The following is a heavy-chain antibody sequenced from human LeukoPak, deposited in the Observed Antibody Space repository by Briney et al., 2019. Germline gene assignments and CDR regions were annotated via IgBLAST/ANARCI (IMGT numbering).Heavy chain of an antibody. D-gene: IGHD6-19*01. V-gene: IGHV3-30*18. CDR2: ISYDGSNK. Sequence: PGGSLRLSCAASGFTVSSYGMHWVRQAPGKGLEWVAVISYDGSNKYYADSVKGRFTISRDNSKNTLYLQMNSLRAEDTAVYYCAKDRIAVAGIFDYWGQGTLVTVSS. CDR1: GFTVSSYG. CDR3: AKDRIAVAGIFDY. J-gene: IGHJ4*02.